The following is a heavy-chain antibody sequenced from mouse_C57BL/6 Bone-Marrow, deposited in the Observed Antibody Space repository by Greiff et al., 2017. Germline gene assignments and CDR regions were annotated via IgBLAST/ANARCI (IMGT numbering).Heavy chain of an antibody. CDR1: GYTFTSYW. V-gene: IGHV1-61*01. J-gene: IGHJ2*01. Sequence: QVQMQQPGAELVRPGSSVKLSCKASGYTFTSYWMDWVKQRPGQGLEWIGNIYPSDSETHYNQKFKDKATLTVDKSSSTAYMQLSSLKSEDSAVYYCARDGPYFDYWGQGTTLTVSS. CDR2: IYPSDSET. D-gene: IGHD2-3*01. CDR3: ARDGPYFDY.